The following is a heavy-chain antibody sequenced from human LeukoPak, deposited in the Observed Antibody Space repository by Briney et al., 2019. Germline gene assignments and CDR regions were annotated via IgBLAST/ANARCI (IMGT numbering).Heavy chain of an antibody. Sequence: SETLSLTCAVYGGSFSGYYWSWIRQPPGKGLEWIGEINHSGSTNYNPSLKSRVTISVDTSKNQFSLKLSSVTAADTAVYYRARGAAMILAYWGQGTLVTVSS. CDR2: INHSGST. J-gene: IGHJ4*02. D-gene: IGHD3-22*01. CDR3: ARGAAMILAY. V-gene: IGHV4-34*01. CDR1: GGSFSGYY.